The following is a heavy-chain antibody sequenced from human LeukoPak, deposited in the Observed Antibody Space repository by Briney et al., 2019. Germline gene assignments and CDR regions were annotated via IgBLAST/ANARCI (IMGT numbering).Heavy chain of an antibody. CDR1: GGSFSGYY. D-gene: IGHD6-6*01. V-gene: IGHV4-34*01. J-gene: IGHJ3*02. Sequence: PSETLSLTCAVYGGSFSGYYWSWIRQPPGKGLEWIGEINHSGSTNYNPSLKSRVTISVDTSKNQFSLKLSSVTAADTAVYYCARDRRWSSAWDIWGQGTMVTVSS. CDR2: INHSGST. CDR3: ARDRRWSSAWDI.